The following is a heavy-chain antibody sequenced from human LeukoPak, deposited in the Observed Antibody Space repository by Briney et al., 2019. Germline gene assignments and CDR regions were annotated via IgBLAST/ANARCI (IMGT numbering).Heavy chain of an antibody. J-gene: IGHJ6*02. CDR2: IYYSGST. CDR1: GGSISSDSYY. V-gene: IGHV4-39*07. CDR3: ARRSSGWPYGMDV. Sequence: SETLSLTCTVSGGSISSDSYYWAWIRQPPGKGLEWIASIYYSGSTYYNPSLKSRVTISVDTSKNQFSLKMSSVTAADTAVYYCARRSSGWPYGMDVWGQGTTVTVSS. D-gene: IGHD6-19*01.